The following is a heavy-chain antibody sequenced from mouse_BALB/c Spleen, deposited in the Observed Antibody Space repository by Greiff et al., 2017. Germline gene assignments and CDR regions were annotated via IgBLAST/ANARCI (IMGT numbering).Heavy chain of an antibody. CDR2: ISYSGST. CDR1: GDSITSGY. V-gene: IGHV3-8*02. J-gene: IGHJ4*01. CDR3: ARRGGNYVYYAMDY. Sequence: VQLKESGPSLVKPSQTLSLTCSVTGDSITSGYWNWIRKFPGNKLEYMGYISYSGSTYYNPSLKSRISITRDTSKNQYYLQLNSVTTEDTATYYCARRGGNYVYYAMDYWGQGTSVTVSS. D-gene: IGHD2-1*01.